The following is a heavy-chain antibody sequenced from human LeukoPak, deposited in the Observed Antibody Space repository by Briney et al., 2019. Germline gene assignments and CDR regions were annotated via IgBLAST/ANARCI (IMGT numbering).Heavy chain of an antibody. CDR3: ARGGTVTARFDI. CDR2: ISSSSSYI. D-gene: IGHD4-17*01. CDR1: GFTLSSYA. J-gene: IGHJ3*02. V-gene: IGHV3-21*01. Sequence: GGSLRLSCAASGFTLSSYAMSWVRQAPGKGLEWVSSISSSSSYIYYADSVKGRFTISRDNAKNSLYLQMNSLRAEDTAVYYCARGGTVTARFDIWGQGTMVTVSS.